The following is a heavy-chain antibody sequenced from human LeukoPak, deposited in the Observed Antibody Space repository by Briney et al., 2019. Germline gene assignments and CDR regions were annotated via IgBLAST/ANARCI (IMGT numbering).Heavy chain of an antibody. J-gene: IGHJ4*02. CDR1: GDSITSNY. CDR2: LRYGGNT. CDR3: ARESSTSQTNLFDY. Sequence: SETLSLTCTVSGDSITSNYWSWIRQPPGKGLEWIGYLRYGGNTNHNSSLKSRITISLDTSKNQYSLRMSSVTAADTAIYYCARESSTSQTNLFDYWGQGTLVTVSS. V-gene: IGHV4-59*01. D-gene: IGHD6-6*01.